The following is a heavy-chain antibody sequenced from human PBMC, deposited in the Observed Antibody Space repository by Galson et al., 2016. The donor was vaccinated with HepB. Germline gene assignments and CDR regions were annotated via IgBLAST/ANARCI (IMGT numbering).Heavy chain of an antibody. CDR3: ANMKRTSPYCSGTNCFSRLWGPPFDY. CDR1: GFSFGSYA. V-gene: IGHV3-23*01. D-gene: IGHD2-2*01. J-gene: IGHJ4*02. Sequence: SLRLSCAASGFSFGSYALSWVRQAPGKGLEWVSVTSGSGDSVHHADAVNGRFTISRDNSRSTLYLQMNSLRTEDTAVYYCANMKRTSPYCSGTNCFSRLWGPPFDYWGQGTLVTISS. CDR2: TSGSGDSV.